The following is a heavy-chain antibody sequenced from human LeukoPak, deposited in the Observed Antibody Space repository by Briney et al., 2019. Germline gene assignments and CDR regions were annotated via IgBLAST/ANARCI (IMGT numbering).Heavy chain of an antibody. D-gene: IGHD4-23*01. Sequence: ASVKVSCKASGYTFTGYYMHWVRQAPGQGLEWMGWINPNSGGTNYAQKFQGRATMTRDTSISTAYMELGRLRSDDTAVYYCATSVVTPTSPLDYWGQGTLVTVSS. CDR3: ATSVVTPTSPLDY. CDR1: GYTFTGYY. J-gene: IGHJ4*02. V-gene: IGHV1-2*02. CDR2: INPNSGGT.